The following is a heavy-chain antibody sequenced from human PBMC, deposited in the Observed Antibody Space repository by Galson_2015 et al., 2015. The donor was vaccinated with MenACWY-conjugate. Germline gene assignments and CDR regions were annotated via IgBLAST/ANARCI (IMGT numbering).Heavy chain of an antibody. CDR2: VRYDGSNK. V-gene: IGHV3-30*02. J-gene: IGHJ4*02. Sequence: SLRLSCAASGFSFSNYDIHWVRQAPGKGLEWVAFVRYDGSNKYYADSVKGRFAISRDNSKNTLYLQMNSLRAEYTAVYYCTKDRDYGGNSGSLFDYWGQGALVTVSS. CDR3: TKDRDYGGNSGSLFDY. CDR1: GFSFSNYD. D-gene: IGHD4-23*01.